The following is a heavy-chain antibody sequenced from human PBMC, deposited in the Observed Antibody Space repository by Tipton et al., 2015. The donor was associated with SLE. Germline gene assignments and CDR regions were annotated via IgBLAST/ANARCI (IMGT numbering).Heavy chain of an antibody. J-gene: IGHJ4*02. CDR2: IYHSGST. Sequence: TLSLTCTVSGGSISSSSYYWGWIRQPPGKGLEWIGSIYHSGSTYYNPSLKSRVTISVDTSKNQFSLKLSSVTAADTAVYYCARGMGRIVVVPAALTTVRGGFDYWGQGTLVTVSS. D-gene: IGHD2-2*01. CDR1: GGSISSSSYY. CDR3: ARGMGRIVVVPAALTTVRGGFDY. V-gene: IGHV4-39*07.